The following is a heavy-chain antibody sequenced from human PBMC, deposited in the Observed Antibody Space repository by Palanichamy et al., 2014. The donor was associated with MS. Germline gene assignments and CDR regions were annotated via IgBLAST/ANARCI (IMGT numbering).Heavy chain of an antibody. J-gene: IGHJ4*02. D-gene: IGHD6-19*01. CDR3: ARVGSGWYLDPFPRWERPSQTTTE. V-gene: IGHV4-34*01. Sequence: QVQLQQWGAGLLKPSETLSLTCAVYGGSFSGYYWSWIRQPPGKGLEWIGVINHSGSTNYNPSLKSRVTISVDTSKNQFSLKLSSVTAADTAVYYCARVGSGWYLDPFPRWERPSQTTTEWGQGTLVTVSS. CDR2: INHSGST. CDR1: GGSFSGYY.